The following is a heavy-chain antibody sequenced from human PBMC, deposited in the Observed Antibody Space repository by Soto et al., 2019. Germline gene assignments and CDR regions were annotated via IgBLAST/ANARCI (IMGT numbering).Heavy chain of an antibody. J-gene: IGHJ6*03. CDR3: ATEGYDFWSGYYPETDYYYYMDV. V-gene: IGHV1-69*02. CDR1: GGTFSSYT. Sequence: ASVKVSCKASGGTFSSYTISWVGQAPGQGIEWMGRIIPILGIANYAQKFQGRVTITADKSTSTAYMELSSLRSEDTAVYYCATEGYDFWSGYYPETDYYYYMDVWGKGTTVTVSS. D-gene: IGHD3-3*01. CDR2: IIPILGIA.